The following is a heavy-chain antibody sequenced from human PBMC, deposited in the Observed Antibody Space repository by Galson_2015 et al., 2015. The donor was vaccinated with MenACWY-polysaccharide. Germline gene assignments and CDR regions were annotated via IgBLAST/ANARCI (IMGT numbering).Heavy chain of an antibody. V-gene: IGHV3-33*01. CDR2: IWYDGSNT. CDR3: ARVRYSTGKYQFDY. J-gene: IGHJ4*02. CDR1: GFTFSNYA. D-gene: IGHD2-2*01. Sequence: SLRLSCAASGFTFSNYAMHWIRQAPGKGLEWVSVIWYDGSNTHYADSVKGRFTISRDNSKNTLYLQMNSLRAEDTAVYYCARVRYSTGKYQFDYWGQGTLVAVSS.